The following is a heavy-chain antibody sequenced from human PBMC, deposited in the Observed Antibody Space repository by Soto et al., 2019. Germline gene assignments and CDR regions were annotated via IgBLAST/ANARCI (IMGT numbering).Heavy chain of an antibody. CDR1: GFTFSSYE. D-gene: IGHD3-9*01. CDR3: ARVRTIATIIMLGMDV. V-gene: IGHV3-48*03. Sequence: GGSLRLSCAASGFTFSSYEMNWVRQAPGKGLEWVSYISSSGSTIYYADSVKGRFTISRDNAKNSLYLQMNSLRAEDTAVYYCARVRTIATIIMLGMDVWGQGTTVTV. CDR2: ISSSGSTI. J-gene: IGHJ6*02.